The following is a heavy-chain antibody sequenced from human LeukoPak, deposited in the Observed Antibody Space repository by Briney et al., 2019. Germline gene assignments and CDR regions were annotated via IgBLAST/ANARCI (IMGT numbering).Heavy chain of an antibody. Sequence: ASVKVSCKASGYTFTGYYMHWVRQAPGQGLEWMGWINPNSGGTNYAQKFQGRVTMTRDTSISTAYMELSRLRSDDTAVYYCARLAQHRYYYDTSAYRYYFDYWGQGTLVTVSS. CDR3: ARLAQHRYYYDTSAYRYYFDY. CDR1: GYTFTGYY. J-gene: IGHJ4*02. D-gene: IGHD3-22*01. V-gene: IGHV1-2*02. CDR2: INPNSGGT.